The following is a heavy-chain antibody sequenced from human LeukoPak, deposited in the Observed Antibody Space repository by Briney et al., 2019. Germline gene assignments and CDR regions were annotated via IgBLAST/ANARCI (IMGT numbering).Heavy chain of an antibody. Sequence: GGSLRRSCAASGFTFSDYYMSWIRQAPGKGLEWVSYISSSSSYTNYADSVKGRFTISRDNAKNSLYLQMNSLRAEDTAVYYCARDALRPYSSCWTNWFDPWGQGTLVTVSS. D-gene: IGHD6-13*01. V-gene: IGHV3-11*06. CDR1: GFTFSDYY. CDR2: ISSSSSYT. CDR3: ARDALRPYSSCWTNWFDP. J-gene: IGHJ5*02.